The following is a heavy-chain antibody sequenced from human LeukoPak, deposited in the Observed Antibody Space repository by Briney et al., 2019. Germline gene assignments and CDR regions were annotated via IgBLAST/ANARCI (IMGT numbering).Heavy chain of an antibody. V-gene: IGHV4-59*08. CDR1: DVSISTYY. CDR3: AGRRRVSDSSGYGDAFDI. Sequence: SETLSLTCTVSDVSISTYYWSWVRQPPGKGLEWIGYIYNTGSTNYNPSLKSRITISVDTSKNQFSLKLSSVTAADTAVYYCAGRRRVSDSSGYGDAFDIWRQGTMVTVSS. D-gene: IGHD3-22*01. CDR2: IYNTGST. J-gene: IGHJ3*02.